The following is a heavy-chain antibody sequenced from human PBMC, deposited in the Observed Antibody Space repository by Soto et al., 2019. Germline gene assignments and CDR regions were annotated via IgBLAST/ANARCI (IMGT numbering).Heavy chain of an antibody. CDR3: ARDLWGYCGTDCYPLDV. D-gene: IGHD2-21*02. V-gene: IGHV4-59*01. Sequence: QVQLQESGPGLVKPSETLSLTGTVSGGSISRYYWSWIRQPPGKGLEWIGYMYNTGSTVYNPPFKSRVTISVDTSKNQFSLKLNSVNAADTAVYYCARDLWGYCGTDCYPLDVWGQGTRVTVSS. CDR2: MYNTGST. CDR1: GGSISRYY. J-gene: IGHJ6*02.